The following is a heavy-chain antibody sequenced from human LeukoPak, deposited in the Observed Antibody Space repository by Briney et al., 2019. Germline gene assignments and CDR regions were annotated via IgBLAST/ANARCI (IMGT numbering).Heavy chain of an antibody. V-gene: IGHV3-23*01. CDR2: IGGRGGST. CDR1: GFTFSSYT. CDR3: GKEGGA. D-gene: IGHD3-16*01. J-gene: IGHJ5*02. Sequence: GGSLRLSCVAFGFTFSSYTMTWVRQAPGKGPEWVSAIGGRGGSTYYADSLGGRFTISRDNSKDMVYLQMNSLKVEDTATYYCGKEGGAWGQGTKVTVSS.